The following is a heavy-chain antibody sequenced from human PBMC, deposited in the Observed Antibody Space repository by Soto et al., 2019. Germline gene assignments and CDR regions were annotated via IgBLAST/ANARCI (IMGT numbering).Heavy chain of an antibody. CDR3: ARGMEDIVVVPAAPPNNDAFDI. J-gene: IGHJ3*02. V-gene: IGHV1-18*01. D-gene: IGHD2-2*01. CDR1: GYTFTSYG. Sequence: ASVKVSCKASGYTFTSYGISWVRQAPGQGLEWMGWISAYNGNTNYAQKLQGRVTMTTDTSTSTAYMELRSLRSDDTAVYYCARGMEDIVVVPAAPPNNDAFDIWGQGTMVTVSS. CDR2: ISAYNGNT.